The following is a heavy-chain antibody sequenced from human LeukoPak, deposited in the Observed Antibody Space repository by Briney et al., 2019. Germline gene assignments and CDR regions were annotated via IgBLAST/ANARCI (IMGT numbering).Heavy chain of an antibody. CDR2: INPNSGGT. CDR3: ARSRRMTEMATIGY. CDR1: GYTFTGYY. Sequence: VASVKVSCKASGYTFTGYYIHWVRQAPGQGLEWMGQINPNSGGTNYAQKFQDRVTMTRDTSISTAYMELSSLRSEDTAVYYCARSRRMTEMATIGYWGQGTLVTVSS. J-gene: IGHJ4*02. D-gene: IGHD5-24*01. V-gene: IGHV1-2*06.